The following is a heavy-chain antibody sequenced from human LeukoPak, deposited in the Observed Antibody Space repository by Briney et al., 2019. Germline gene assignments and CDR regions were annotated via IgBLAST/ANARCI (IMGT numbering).Heavy chain of an antibody. CDR3: AREHSYGFAVDY. CDR2: IWYDGSNK. Sequence: GRSLRLSCAASGFTFSSYGMHWVRQAPGKGLEWVAVIWYDGSNKYYADSVKGRFTISRDNSKNTLYLQMNSLRAEDTAVYYCAREHSYGFAVDYWGQGTLVTVSS. D-gene: IGHD5-18*01. J-gene: IGHJ4*02. CDR1: GFTFSSYG. V-gene: IGHV3-33*01.